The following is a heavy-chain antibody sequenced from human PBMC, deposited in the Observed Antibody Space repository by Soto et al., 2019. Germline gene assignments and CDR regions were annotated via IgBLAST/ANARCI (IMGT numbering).Heavy chain of an antibody. J-gene: IGHJ4*02. V-gene: IGHV3-7*01. D-gene: IGHD6-19*01. CDR3: ARDRPGIAVAGIALN. CDR1: GFTFSSYW. CDR2: IKQDGSEK. Sequence: GGSLRLSCAASGFTFSSYWMSWVRQAPGKGLEWVANIKQDGSEKYYVDSVKGRFTISRDNAKNSLYLQMNSLRAEDTAVYYCARDRPGIAVAGIALNWGQGTMVTVSS.